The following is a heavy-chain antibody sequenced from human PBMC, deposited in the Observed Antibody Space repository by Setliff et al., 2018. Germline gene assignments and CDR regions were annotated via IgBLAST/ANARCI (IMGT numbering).Heavy chain of an antibody. D-gene: IGHD7-27*01. J-gene: IGHJ3*02. CDR1: GGTFSTFG. V-gene: IGHV1-69*05. CDR3: AREPLWGSHDAFDI. CDR2: IIPIFGTT. Sequence: SVKVSCKTSGGTFSTFGIHWVRQAPGQGLEWMGGIIPIFGTTDYAQKFQGRVTITTDESTSTAYMELRSLRSDDTAVYYCAREPLWGSHDAFDIWGQGTMVTVSS.